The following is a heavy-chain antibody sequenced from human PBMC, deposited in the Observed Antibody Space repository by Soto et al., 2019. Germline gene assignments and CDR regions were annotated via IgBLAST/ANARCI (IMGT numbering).Heavy chain of an antibody. J-gene: IGHJ6*02. CDR2: GVPIFGTT. CDR3: ARTGLTGTWSQFSGMDV. CDR1: GGTFDSYG. Sequence: QVQLVQSGAEVKEPGSSVKVSCKASGGTFDSYGISWVRQAPGQGLEWMGGGVPIFGTTHYAQRFRGRVTIRADESTSTAYMELSSLTSDDSAVYYCARTGLTGTWSQFSGMDVRGQGTTLTVSS. V-gene: IGHV1-69*01. D-gene: IGHD1-7*01.